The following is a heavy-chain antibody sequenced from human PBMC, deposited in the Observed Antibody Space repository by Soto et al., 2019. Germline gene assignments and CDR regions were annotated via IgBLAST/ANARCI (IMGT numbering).Heavy chain of an antibody. CDR2: VHDTGTT. V-gene: IGHV4-39*01. J-gene: IGHJ4*02. CDR3: ARGLSSPSAAGV. D-gene: IGHD6-6*01. Sequence: QLQLQESGPGLEKPSETLSLTCAVSGGSDSSGGNYWGWISQSPGKGLEWIGSVHDTGTTHYNPSLTSRVTISVDTSKNQFSLNVNSVTAADTAVYYCARGLSSPSAAGVWGQGTLVTVSS. CDR1: GGSDSSGGNY.